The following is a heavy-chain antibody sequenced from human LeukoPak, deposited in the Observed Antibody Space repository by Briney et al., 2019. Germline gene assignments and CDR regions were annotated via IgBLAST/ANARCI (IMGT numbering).Heavy chain of an antibody. CDR1: GGSTSSSSFY. D-gene: IGHD3-22*01. J-gene: IGHJ4*02. V-gene: IGHV4-39*01. CDR3: ARLRAYYYDSSGYYNFDF. CDR2: ISYSGRT. Sequence: SETLSLTCTISGGSTSSSSFYWGWIRQPPGKGLECIGGISYSGRTYYNPSLQSRVTISVDTSKNQFSLRLSSVTAADTAVYYCARLRAYYYDSSGYYNFDFWGQGTLVTVSS.